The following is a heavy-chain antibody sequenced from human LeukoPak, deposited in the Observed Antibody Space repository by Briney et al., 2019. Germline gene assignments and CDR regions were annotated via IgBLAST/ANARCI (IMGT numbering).Heavy chain of an antibody. V-gene: IGHV1-24*01. CDR2: FDPEDGET. Sequence: ASVKVSCKVSGYTLTELSMHWVRQAPGEGLEWMGGFDPEDGETIYAQKFQGRVTMTEDTSTDTAYMELSSLRSEDTAVYYCATGIQLWPHAFDIWGQGTMVTVSS. CDR1: GYTLTELS. CDR3: ATGIQLWPHAFDI. J-gene: IGHJ3*02. D-gene: IGHD5-18*01.